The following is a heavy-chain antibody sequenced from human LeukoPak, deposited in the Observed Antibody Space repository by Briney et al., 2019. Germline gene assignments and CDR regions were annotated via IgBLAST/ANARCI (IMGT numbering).Heavy chain of an antibody. CDR1: GFTFSSYG. CDR2: ISYDGSNK. Sequence: GGSLRLSCAASGFTFSSYGMHWVRQAPGKGLEWVAVISYDGSNKYYADSVKGRFTISRDNSKNTLSLQMNSLRAEDTAVYYCAKGDYGDYYWGQGTLVTVSS. CDR3: AKGDYGDYY. V-gene: IGHV3-30*18. D-gene: IGHD4-17*01. J-gene: IGHJ4*02.